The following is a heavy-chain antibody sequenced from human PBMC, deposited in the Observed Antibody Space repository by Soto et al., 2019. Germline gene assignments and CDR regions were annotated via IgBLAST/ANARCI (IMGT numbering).Heavy chain of an antibody. Sequence: QVQLVQSGAEVKKPGSSVKVSCKASGGTFSSYAISWVRQAPGQGLEWMGGIIPIFGTANYAQKFKGRVTITADESTRTAYMELSSLRSEDTAVYYWARGMDKLVFFRWNYWGQGTLVTVSS. D-gene: IGHD2-21*01. CDR3: ARGMDKLVFFRWNY. CDR1: GGTFSSYA. CDR2: IIPIFGTA. V-gene: IGHV1-69*01. J-gene: IGHJ4*02.